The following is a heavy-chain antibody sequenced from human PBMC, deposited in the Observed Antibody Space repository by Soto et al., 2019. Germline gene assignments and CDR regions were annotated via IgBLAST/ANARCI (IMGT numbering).Heavy chain of an antibody. V-gene: IGHV3-30-3*01. CDR1: GFTFSSYA. Sequence: VRSLRLSCAASGFTFSSYAMHWVRQAPGKGLEWVAVISYDGSNKYYADSVKGRFTISRDNSKNTLYLQMDSLRAEDTAVYYCARGAGGGGDYWGQGTLVTVSS. CDR2: ISYDGSNK. J-gene: IGHJ4*02. D-gene: IGHD2-21*01. CDR3: ARGAGGGGDY.